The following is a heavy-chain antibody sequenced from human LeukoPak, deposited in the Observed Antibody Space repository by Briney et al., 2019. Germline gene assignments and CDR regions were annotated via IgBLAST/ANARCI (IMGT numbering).Heavy chain of an antibody. CDR2: IYYSGST. CDR3: ARVWGGSPSGYYYYYGMDV. Sequence: SETLSLTCTVSGGSISSYYWSWIRQPPGKGLEWIGYIYYSGSTNYNPSLKSRVTISVDTSKNQFSLKLGSVTAADTAVYYCARVWGGSPSGYYYYYGMDVWGQGTTVTVSS. CDR1: GGSISSYY. D-gene: IGHD3-16*01. J-gene: IGHJ6*02. V-gene: IGHV4-59*08.